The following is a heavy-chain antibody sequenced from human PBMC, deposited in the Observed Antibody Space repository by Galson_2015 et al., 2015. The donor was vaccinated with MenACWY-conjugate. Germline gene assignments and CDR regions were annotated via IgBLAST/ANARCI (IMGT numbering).Heavy chain of an antibody. J-gene: IGHJ4*02. D-gene: IGHD3-10*01. Sequence: CAISGDSVSSNSAAWNWIRQSPSRGLEGLGRAYYRSKWYNDYAVSVKSRITINPDTSKNQFSLQLNSVTPEDTAVYYCARGRITMVRGVFDYWGQGTLVTVSS. V-gene: IGHV6-1*01. CDR3: ARGRITMVRGVFDY. CDR1: GDSVSSNSAA. CDR2: AYYRSKWYN.